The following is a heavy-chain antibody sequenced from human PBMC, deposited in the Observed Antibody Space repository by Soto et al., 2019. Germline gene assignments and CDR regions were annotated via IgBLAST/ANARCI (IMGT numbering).Heavy chain of an antibody. CDR2: ISYDGSNK. V-gene: IGHV3-30*18. D-gene: IGHD4-17*01. J-gene: IGHJ3*02. Sequence: ESGGGVVQPGRSLRLSCAASGFTFSSYGMHWVRQAPGKGLEWVAVISYDGSNKYYADSVKGRFTISRDNSKNTLYLQMNRLRAEDTAVYYCAKGYGGNSDTHDAFDIWGQGTMVTVSS. CDR1: GFTFSSYG. CDR3: AKGYGGNSDTHDAFDI.